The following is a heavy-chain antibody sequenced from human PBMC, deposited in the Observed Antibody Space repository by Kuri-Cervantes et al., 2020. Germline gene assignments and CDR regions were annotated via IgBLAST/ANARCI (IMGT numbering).Heavy chain of an antibody. CDR2: IYYSGST. CDR3: ARHLRRPIQLERRFGSNWFDP. D-gene: IGHD1-1*01. J-gene: IGHJ5*02. Sequence: SETLSLTCTVSGGSISSYYWSWIRQPPGKGLEWIGYIYYSGSTNYNPSLKSRVTISVDTSNNPSNNQFSLKLNSVTAADTAVYYCARHLRRPIQLERRFGSNWFDPWGQGTLVTVSS. V-gene: IGHV4-59*08. CDR1: GGSISSYY.